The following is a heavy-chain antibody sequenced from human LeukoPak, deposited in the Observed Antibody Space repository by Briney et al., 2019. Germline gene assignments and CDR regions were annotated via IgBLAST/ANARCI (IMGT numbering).Heavy chain of an antibody. Sequence: HPAGSLRLSCAASRFTFSSNAMSWLPQAPGKELEWVSAISGSGGSTYYTDSVKGRFTISRDNSKNPLYLQMNSLRAEDTAVYYCAKDPPSWYSSSWYGFDPWGQGTLVTVSS. CDR3: AKDPPSWYSSSWYGFDP. V-gene: IGHV3-23*01. D-gene: IGHD6-13*01. J-gene: IGHJ5*02. CDR2: ISGSGGST. CDR1: RFTFSSNA.